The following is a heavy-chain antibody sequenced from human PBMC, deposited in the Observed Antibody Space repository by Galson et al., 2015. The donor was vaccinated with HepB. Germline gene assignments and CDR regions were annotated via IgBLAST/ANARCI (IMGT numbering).Heavy chain of an antibody. CDR2: TYYRSKWQK. CDR3: AYGVDV. J-gene: IGHJ6*02. V-gene: IGHV6-1*01. Sequence: CAISGDSVSANTAVWNWIRQSPSRGLEWLGRTYYRSKWQKDYAVSMKSRITISTDTSRNQVSLQLNSMSPEDTAVYYCAYGVDVWAQGTTVTVSS. CDR1: GDSVSANTAV.